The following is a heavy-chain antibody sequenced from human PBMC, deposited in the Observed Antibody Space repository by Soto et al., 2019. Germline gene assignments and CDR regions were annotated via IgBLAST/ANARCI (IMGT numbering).Heavy chain of an antibody. J-gene: IGHJ6*02. Sequence: QVQLQESGPGLVKPSQTLSLTCTVSGGSISSGGYYWSWIRQHPGKGLEWIGYIYYSGSTYYNPSLKGRVTISVDTSKNQFSLKLRSVTAADTAVYYCARVRGVVADTYYGMDVWGQGTTVTVSS. D-gene: IGHD2-15*01. CDR3: ARVRGVVADTYYGMDV. V-gene: IGHV4-31*03. CDR1: GGSISSGGYY. CDR2: IYYSGST.